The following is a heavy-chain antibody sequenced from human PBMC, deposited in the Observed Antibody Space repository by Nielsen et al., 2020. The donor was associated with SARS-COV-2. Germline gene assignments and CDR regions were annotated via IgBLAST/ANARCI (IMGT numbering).Heavy chain of an antibody. CDR1: GGSISSSNW. CDR2: IYHSGST. D-gene: IGHD2-15*01. CDR3: AGRYCSGGSCSTFDY. Sequence: LSLTCAASGGSISSSNWWSWVRPPPGKGLEWIGEIYHSGSTNYNPSLKSRVTISVDKSKNQFSLKLSSVTAADTAVYYCAGRYCSGGSCSTFDYWGQGTLVTVSS. V-gene: IGHV4-4*02. J-gene: IGHJ4*02.